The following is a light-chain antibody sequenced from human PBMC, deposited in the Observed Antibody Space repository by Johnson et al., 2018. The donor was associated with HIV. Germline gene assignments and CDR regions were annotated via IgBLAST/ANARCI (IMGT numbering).Light chain of an antibody. CDR1: SSNFGNNY. Sequence: QSVLTQPPSVSAAPGQKVTISCSTNSSNFGNNYVSWYQQFPGTAPKLLIYENNERPSGFPDRFAASKSGTSATLGITGLQTGVEADYYCGTWDSSLGAYVFGTGTKVTVL. V-gene: IGLV1-51*02. CDR2: ENN. J-gene: IGLJ1*01. CDR3: GTWDSSLGAYV.